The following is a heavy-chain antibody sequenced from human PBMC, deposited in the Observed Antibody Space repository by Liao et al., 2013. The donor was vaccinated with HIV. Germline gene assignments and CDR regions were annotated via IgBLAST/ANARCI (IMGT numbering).Heavy chain of an antibody. CDR2: IYSGEST. J-gene: IGHJ5*02. V-gene: IGHV4-4*07. Sequence: QVQLQESGPGLVKPSETLSLTCTVSGGSISTYYWSWIRQPAGKGLEWVGRIYSGESTDYNPSLKSRVTMSMDTSKNQFSLKLSSVTAADTAVYYCAREPHPIRLLEWFFGSWFDPWGQGTLVTVSS. D-gene: IGHD3-3*01. CDR1: GGSISTYY. CDR3: AREPHPIRLLEWFFGSWFDP.